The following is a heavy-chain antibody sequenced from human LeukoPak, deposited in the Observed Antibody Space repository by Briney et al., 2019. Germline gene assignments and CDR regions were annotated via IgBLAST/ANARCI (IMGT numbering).Heavy chain of an antibody. CDR1: GFTFSSYA. CDR3: AKGGSYSGSYLDY. Sequence: GGSLRLSCAASGFTFSSYAMSWVRQAPGKGLEWVSAISGSGGRTYYADSVKGRFTISRDNSKNTLYLQMNSLRAEDTAVYYCAKGGSYSGSYLDYWGQGTLVTVSS. CDR2: ISGSGGRT. D-gene: IGHD1-26*01. J-gene: IGHJ4*02. V-gene: IGHV3-23*01.